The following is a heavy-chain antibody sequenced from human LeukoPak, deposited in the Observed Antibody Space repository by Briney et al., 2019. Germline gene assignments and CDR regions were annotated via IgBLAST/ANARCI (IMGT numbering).Heavy chain of an antibody. Sequence: GGSLRLSCAASGFNFSIHWMTWVRQAPGKGLEWVANIPDDGSETNYVDSVKGRFIISRDNAKNLLSLQMSSLREEDTALYYCARGWAAIPDWGQGTLVTVSS. CDR2: IPDDGSET. V-gene: IGHV3-7*01. D-gene: IGHD2-15*01. J-gene: IGHJ1*01. CDR1: GFNFSIHW. CDR3: ARGWAAIPD.